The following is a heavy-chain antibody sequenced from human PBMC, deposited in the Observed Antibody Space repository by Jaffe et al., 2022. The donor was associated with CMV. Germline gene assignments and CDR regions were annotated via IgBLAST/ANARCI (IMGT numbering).Heavy chain of an antibody. D-gene: IGHD2-15*01. V-gene: IGHV3-64D*06. CDR2: ISSNGGST. CDR3: VKDRDIVVVVAANYYYYYYMDV. CDR1: GFTFSSYA. Sequence: EVQLVESGGGLVQPGGSLRLSCSASGFTFSSYAMHWVRQAPGKGLEYVSAISSNGGSTYYADSVKGRFTISRDNSKNTLYLQMSSLRAEDTAVYYCVKDRDIVVVVAANYYYYYYMDVWGKGTTVTVSS. J-gene: IGHJ6*03.